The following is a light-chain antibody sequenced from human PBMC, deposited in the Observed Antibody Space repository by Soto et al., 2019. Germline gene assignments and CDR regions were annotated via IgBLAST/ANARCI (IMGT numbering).Light chain of an antibody. CDR1: NNDIGADKF. Sequence: QSALTQPASVSGSPGQSITITCTGSNNDIGADKFVSWYRQHPGEAPKLLIFDVSNRPSGVSHRFSGSKSGNTASLTISRLQAEDESDYYCTSFTTSLSFVFGTGTKLTVL. CDR2: DVS. CDR3: TSFTTSLSFV. V-gene: IGLV2-14*03. J-gene: IGLJ1*01.